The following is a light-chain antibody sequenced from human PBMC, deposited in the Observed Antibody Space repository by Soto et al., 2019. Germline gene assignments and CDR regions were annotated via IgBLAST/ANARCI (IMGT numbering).Light chain of an antibody. CDR3: SSFAGGGNPVL. CDR1: SSDVGGWNY. V-gene: IGLV2-8*01. J-gene: IGLJ2*01. CDR2: EVT. Sequence: QSVLTQPPSASGSLGQSVTISCTGTSSDVGGWNYVSWHQQHPGKAPKVMIYEVTNRPPGVPDRFSGSKSGNTASLTVSGLQAEDEADYYCSSFAGGGNPVLLGGGTKLTVL.